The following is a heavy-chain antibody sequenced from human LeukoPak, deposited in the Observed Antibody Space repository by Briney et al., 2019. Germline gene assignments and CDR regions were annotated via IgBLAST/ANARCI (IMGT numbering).Heavy chain of an antibody. CDR3: AKAEALYSGNYSGGMDV. V-gene: IGHV3-30*18. CDR1: RFTFSSYG. J-gene: IGHJ6*02. Sequence: GRSLRLSCAASRFTFSSYGMHWVRQAPGKGLEWVAVISYDGSNKYYADSVKGRFTISRDNSKNTLYLQMNSLRPEDTAVYYCAKAEALYSGNYSGGMDVWGQGTTVTVSS. D-gene: IGHD1-26*01. CDR2: ISYDGSNK.